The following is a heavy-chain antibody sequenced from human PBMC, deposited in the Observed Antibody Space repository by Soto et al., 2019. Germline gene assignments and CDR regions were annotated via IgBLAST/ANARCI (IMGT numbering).Heavy chain of an antibody. CDR2: IHYSGSS. CDR3: ARHGAYCGGDCYFDL. D-gene: IGHD2-21*02. V-gene: IGHV4-39*01. J-gene: IGHJ4*02. Sequence: SETLSLTXTVSGDSISDSRYYWGWIRQPPGKGLEWIGSIHYSGSSFYNPSLKSRVTISVDTSKNQFSLKVKSMTAADTAIYYCARHGAYCGGDCYFDLWGQGTLVTVSS. CDR1: GDSISDSRYY.